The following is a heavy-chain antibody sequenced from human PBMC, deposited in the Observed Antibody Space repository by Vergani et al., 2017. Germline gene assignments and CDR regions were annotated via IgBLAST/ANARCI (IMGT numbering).Heavy chain of an antibody. D-gene: IGHD1-26*01. CDR3: TTGLGMWELYDY. Sequence: EVQLLESGGGLVQPGGSLRLSCAASGFTFSSYAMSWVRLAPGKGLVWVSAISGSGGSTYYADSVKGRFTISRDNSKNTLYLQMNSLRAEDTAVYYCTTGLGMWELYDYWGQGTLVTVSS. V-gene: IGHV3-23*01. CDR2: ISGSGGST. J-gene: IGHJ4*02. CDR1: GFTFSSYA.